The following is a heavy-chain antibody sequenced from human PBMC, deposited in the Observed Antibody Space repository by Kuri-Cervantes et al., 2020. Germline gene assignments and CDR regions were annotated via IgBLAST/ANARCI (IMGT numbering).Heavy chain of an antibody. Sequence: GESLKISCAASRFTFSTYAIHWVRQAPGKGLEWVAFIRYDGSNEYYADSVKGRFTISRDNSKNTLYLQINSLRPEDTAVYYCAKGWLTMIRGVIDDAFDIWGQGTMVTVSS. CDR1: RFTFSTYA. CDR2: IRYDGSNE. D-gene: IGHD3-10*01. CDR3: AKGWLTMIRGVIDDAFDI. V-gene: IGHV3-30*02. J-gene: IGHJ3*02.